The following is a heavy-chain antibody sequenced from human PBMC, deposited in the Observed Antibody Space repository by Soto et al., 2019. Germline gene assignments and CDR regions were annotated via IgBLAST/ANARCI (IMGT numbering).Heavy chain of an antibody. Sequence: GGSLRLSCAASGFTFSSYGMTWVRQAPGKGLEWVSSISAGGGSTYYAESVKGRFTISRDNSKNTLSLRMNSLRADDTAVYYCAKDGGGGGSAYFDHWGQGTLVTVSS. J-gene: IGHJ4*02. CDR1: GFTFSSYG. V-gene: IGHV3-23*01. CDR3: AKDGGGGGSAYFDH. CDR2: ISAGGGST. D-gene: IGHD3-16*01.